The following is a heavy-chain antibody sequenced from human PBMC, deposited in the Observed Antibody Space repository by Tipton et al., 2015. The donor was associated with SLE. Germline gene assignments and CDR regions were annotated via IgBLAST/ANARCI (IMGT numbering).Heavy chain of an antibody. Sequence: TLSLTCTVSGGSFTSDGYYWGWIRQHPVKGLEWIGYISYSGTTYYNPSLKSRITILADTSTNRLPLRLSSVTAADTAVYYCVRELIAGNPGGYWGQGTLVSVSS. CDR3: VRELIAGNPGGY. V-gene: IGHV4-31*03. CDR1: GGSFTSDGYY. CDR2: ISYSGTT. D-gene: IGHD4-23*01. J-gene: IGHJ4*02.